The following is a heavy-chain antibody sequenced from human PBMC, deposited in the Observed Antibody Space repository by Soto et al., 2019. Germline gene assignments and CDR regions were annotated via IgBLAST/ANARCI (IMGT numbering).Heavy chain of an antibody. J-gene: IGHJ6*02. CDR2: INHSGST. V-gene: IGHV4-34*01. D-gene: IGHD3-10*01. CDR3: ARGAITLVRGVIISYYYYYYGMDV. Sequence: PSETLSLTCAVYGGSFSGYYWSWIRQPPGKGLEWIGEINHSGSTNHNPSLKSRVTISVDTSKNQFSLKLSSVTAADTAVYYCARGAITLVRGVIISYYYYYYGMDVWGQGTTVTVSS. CDR1: GGSFSGYY.